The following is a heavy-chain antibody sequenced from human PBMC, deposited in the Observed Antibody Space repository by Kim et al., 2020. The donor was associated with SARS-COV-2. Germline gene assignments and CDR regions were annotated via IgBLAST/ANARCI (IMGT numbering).Heavy chain of an antibody. CDR1: GYSFTSYW. J-gene: IGHJ6*01. Sequence: GESLKISCKGSGYSFTSYWIGWVRQMPGKGLEWMGIIYPGDSDTSYSPSFQGQVTISADKSISTAYLQWSSLKASDTAMYYCARGLGDGIWLSLPIDAWGQGTTVTVSS. CDR2: IYPGDSDT. CDR3: ARGLGDGIWLSLPIDA. V-gene: IGHV5-51*01. D-gene: IGHD3-22*01.